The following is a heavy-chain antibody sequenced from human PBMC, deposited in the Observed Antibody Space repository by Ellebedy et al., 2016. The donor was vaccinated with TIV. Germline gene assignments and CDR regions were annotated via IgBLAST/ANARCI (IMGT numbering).Heavy chain of an antibody. V-gene: IGHV3-7*03. D-gene: IGHD6-13*01. J-gene: IGHJ4*02. Sequence: GESLKISCAASGFTFSRCWMTWVRQAPGKGLEWVASIKQDGRENYHVDSVKGRFTISRDNANNSLYLQMNSLRVEDTAVYYCAKDQYSSSWYGPFDFWGPGTLVTASS. CDR1: GFTFSRCW. CDR3: AKDQYSSSWYGPFDF. CDR2: IKQDGREN.